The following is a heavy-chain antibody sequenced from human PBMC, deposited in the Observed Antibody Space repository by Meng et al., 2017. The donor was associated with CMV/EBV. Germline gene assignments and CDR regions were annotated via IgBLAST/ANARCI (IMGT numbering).Heavy chain of an antibody. CDR1: GFTFSSYA. CDR3: AKDRAAVGYKGSDY. D-gene: IGHD6-13*01. Sequence: DSGFTFSSYAMSWVRQAPGKGLEWVSAISGSGGSAYYADSVKGRFTISRDNSKNTLYLQMNSLRAEDTAVYYCAKDRAAVGYKGSDYWGQGTLVTVSS. CDR2: ISGSGGSA. J-gene: IGHJ4*02. V-gene: IGHV3-23*01.